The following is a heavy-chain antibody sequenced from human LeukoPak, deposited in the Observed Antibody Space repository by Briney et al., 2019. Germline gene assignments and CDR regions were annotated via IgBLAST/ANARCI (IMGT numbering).Heavy chain of an antibody. D-gene: IGHD6-19*01. CDR1: GYTFTGYH. J-gene: IGHJ6*02. CDR2: INPNSGGT. CDR3: ASSSGWYEMYGMDV. Sequence: ASVKVSCKASGYTFTGYHMHWVRQAPGQGLEWMGWINPNSGGTNYAQKFQGWVTMTRDTSISTAYMELSRLRSDDTAVYYCASSSGWYEMYGMDVWGQGTTVTVSS. V-gene: IGHV1-2*04.